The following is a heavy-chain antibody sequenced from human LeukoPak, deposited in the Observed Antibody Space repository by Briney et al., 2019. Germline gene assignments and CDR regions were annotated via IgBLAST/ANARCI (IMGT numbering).Heavy chain of an antibody. D-gene: IGHD3-10*01. CDR3: ARAQAGGDNCYNSGSSQNPHY. CDR1: GFTFNSYN. J-gene: IGHJ4*02. Sequence: GGSLRLSCAASGFTFNSYNMHWVRQAPGKGLEWVSYISSTSSTIYYADSVQGRFTISRDNAKNSLYLQMNSLRDEDTAVYYCARAQAGGDNCYNSGSSQNPHYWGQGTLVTVSS. V-gene: IGHV3-48*02. CDR2: ISSTSSTI.